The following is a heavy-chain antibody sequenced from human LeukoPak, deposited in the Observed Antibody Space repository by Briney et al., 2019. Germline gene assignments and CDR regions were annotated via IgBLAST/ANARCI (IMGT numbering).Heavy chain of an antibody. CDR1: GYTFTSYA. D-gene: IGHD6-25*01. CDR3: ARDPLSSGWVYYYYYGMDV. CDR2: INTNTGNP. V-gene: IGHV7-4-1*02. J-gene: IGHJ6*02. Sequence: GASVKVSCKASGYTFTSYAMNCVRQAPGQGLEWMGWINTNTGNPTYAQGFTGRFVFSLDTSVSTAYLQISSLKAEDTAVYYCARDPLSSGWVYYYYYGMDVWGQGTTVTVSS.